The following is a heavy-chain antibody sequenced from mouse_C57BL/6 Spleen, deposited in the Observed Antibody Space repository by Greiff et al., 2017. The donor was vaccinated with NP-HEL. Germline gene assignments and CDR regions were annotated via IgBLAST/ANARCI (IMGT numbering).Heavy chain of an antibody. CDR2: IYPGDGDT. CDR3: ARGDGNYRFFYFDY. CDR1: GYAFSSYW. D-gene: IGHD2-1*01. V-gene: IGHV1-80*01. Sequence: VQLQQSGAELVKPGASVKISCKASGYAFSSYWMNWVKQRPGQGLEWIGQIYPGDGDTNYNGKFKGKATLTADKSSSTAYMQLSSLTSEDSAVYFCARGDGNYRFFYFDYWGQGTTLTVSS. J-gene: IGHJ2*01.